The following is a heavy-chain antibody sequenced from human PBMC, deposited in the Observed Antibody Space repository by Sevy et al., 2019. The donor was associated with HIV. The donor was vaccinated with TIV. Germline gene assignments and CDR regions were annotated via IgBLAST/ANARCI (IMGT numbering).Heavy chain of an antibody. V-gene: IGHV3-53*01. Sequence: GGSLRHSCAASGFSISNNYTAWVRQAPGKGLEWVSVMYSGGSPYYADSVKGRFALSRDMSKNTVYLQMNSLRAEDTAVYYCARGYCGGGSCTAFDPWGQGTLVTVSS. CDR2: MYSGGSP. CDR3: ARGYCGGGSCTAFDP. J-gene: IGHJ5*02. D-gene: IGHD2-15*01. CDR1: GFSISNNY.